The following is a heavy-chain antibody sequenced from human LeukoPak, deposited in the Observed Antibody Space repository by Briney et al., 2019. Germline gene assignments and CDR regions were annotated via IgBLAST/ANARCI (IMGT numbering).Heavy chain of an antibody. CDR1: GYTFTNYA. CDR2: ISAYNGNT. V-gene: IGHV1-18*01. Sequence: GASVKVSCKASGYTFTNYAITWVRQAPGQGLEWMGWISAYNGNTNYAQNLQGRVTMTTDTSTSTAYMELRSLRSDDTAVYYCARAVVAGTLSLGDFDYWGQGTLVTVSS. D-gene: IGHD6-19*01. CDR3: ARAVVAGTLSLGDFDY. J-gene: IGHJ4*02.